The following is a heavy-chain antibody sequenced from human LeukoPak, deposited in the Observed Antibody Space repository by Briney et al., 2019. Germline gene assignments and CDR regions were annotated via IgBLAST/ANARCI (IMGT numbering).Heavy chain of an antibody. Sequence: GGSLRLSCAASGFNFDDYGMSWVRQAPGKGLEWVSGINWNGGSTGYADSVKGRFTISRDNAKNSLYLQMNSLRAEDTALYYCVRGDWYSTSPQHDYWGQGTLVTVSS. V-gene: IGHV3-20*04. D-gene: IGHD6-6*01. CDR2: INWNGGST. CDR3: VRGDWYSTSPQHDY. CDR1: GFNFDDYG. J-gene: IGHJ4*02.